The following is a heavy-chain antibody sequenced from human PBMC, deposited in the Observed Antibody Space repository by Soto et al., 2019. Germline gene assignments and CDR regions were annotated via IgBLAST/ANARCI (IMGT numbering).Heavy chain of an antibody. J-gene: IGHJ4*02. Sequence: QVPLVQSGAEVKKPGASVKVSCKASGYTFTSYGISWVRQAPGQGLEWMGWISDYNGNRNYAQKLQGRVTMTTDTSTGTANMEVRSLEFDDTAVYYCARDSPYDSSGYYARSHYWGQGTLVTVSS. D-gene: IGHD3-22*01. V-gene: IGHV1-18*01. CDR3: ARDSPYDSSGYYARSHY. CDR1: GYTFTSYG. CDR2: ISDYNGNR.